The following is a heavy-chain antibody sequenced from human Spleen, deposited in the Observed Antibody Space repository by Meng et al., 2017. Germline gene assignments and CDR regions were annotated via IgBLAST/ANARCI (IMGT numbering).Heavy chain of an antibody. J-gene: IGHJ4*02. CDR1: GYTFTTNG. CDR2: VSTYKGNT. CDR3: ARDRQYSLVS. V-gene: IGHV1-18*01. D-gene: IGHD6-6*01. Sequence: QDPLVQSGPEVKKPGAPVTVSCKASGYTFTTNGMSWVRQAPGQGLEWMGWVSTYKGNTKYAQKFQGRVTMTTERSTSTVYMELRNLRSDDTAFYYCARDRQYSLVSWGQGTLVTVSS.